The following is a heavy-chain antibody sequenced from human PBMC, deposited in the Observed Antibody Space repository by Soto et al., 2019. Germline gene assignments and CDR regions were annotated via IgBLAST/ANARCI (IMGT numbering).Heavy chain of an antibody. J-gene: IGHJ4*02. V-gene: IGHV1-58*01. CDR3: AAPPNRDAYNYGY. CDR2: IVVGSGTT. Sequence: QVHLVQSGPEVRKPGTSVKVSCKASGLTFSSSAVQWVRQARGQRLEWIGWIVVGSGTTKYSQQFQERVXXPXDXXTSTAYMELSSLRSEDTAVYYCAAPPNRDAYNYGYWGQGTLVTVSS. D-gene: IGHD5-12*01. CDR1: GLTFSSSA.